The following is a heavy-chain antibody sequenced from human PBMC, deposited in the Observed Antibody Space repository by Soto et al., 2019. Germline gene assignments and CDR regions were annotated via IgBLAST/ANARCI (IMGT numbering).Heavy chain of an antibody. V-gene: IGHV3-66*01. CDR2: ISNRGDT. CDR1: GFIVSDTY. D-gene: IGHD2-15*01. J-gene: IGHJ3*02. Sequence: EVHLVESGGGLVQPGGSLRLSCTASGFIVSDTYMNWVRQAPGKGLEWVSVISNRGDTHYADSVMGRFSLSRAIADNTLHLQMNTLRVEDTAVYYCAREPRYCRGGSCSITGDAFDIWGQGTMVTVSS. CDR3: AREPRYCRGGSCSITGDAFDI.